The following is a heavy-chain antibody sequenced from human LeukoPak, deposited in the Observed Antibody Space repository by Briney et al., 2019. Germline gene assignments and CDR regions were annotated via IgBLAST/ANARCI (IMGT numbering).Heavy chain of an antibody. CDR2: ITASGRST. CDR3: GRGREEYKY. CDR1: GFNFKDYY. D-gene: IGHD1-1*01. V-gene: IGHV3-11*01. J-gene: IGHJ4*02. Sequence: GGSLRLSCTASGFNFKDYYMNWIRQAPGMGLEWVSYITASGRSTYVADSLKDRFTISRDNANKSLYLHMTDLRVKDTAKYHCGRGREEYKYWGLGTLVTVSS.